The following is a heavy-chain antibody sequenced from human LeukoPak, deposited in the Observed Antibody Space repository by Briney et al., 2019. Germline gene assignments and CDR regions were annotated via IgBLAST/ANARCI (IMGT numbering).Heavy chain of an antibody. CDR2: IYYSGST. J-gene: IGHJ1*01. CDR3: ARGYCSGGSCYGEYFQH. CDR1: GGSISSYY. V-gene: IGHV4-59*01. D-gene: IGHD2-15*01. Sequence: PSGTLSLTCTVSGGSISSYYWSWIRQPPGKGLEWIGYIYYSGSTNYNPSLKSRVTISVDTSKNQFSLKLSSVTAADTAVYYCARGYCSGGSCYGEYFQHWGQGTLVTVS.